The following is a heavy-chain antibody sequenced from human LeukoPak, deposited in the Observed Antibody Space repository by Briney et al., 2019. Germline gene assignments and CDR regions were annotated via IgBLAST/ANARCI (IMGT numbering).Heavy chain of an antibody. V-gene: IGHV3-21*01. D-gene: IGHD6-19*01. CDR1: GFILSRYS. CDR3: ARDRVRSGWYHDAFDI. CDR2: VSTSSSYI. Sequence: GGSLRLSCEASGFILSRYSMNWVRQAPGKGLEWVSSVSTSSSYIYYADSVKGRFTISRDNSKNTLYLQMNSLRAEDTAVYYCARDRVRSGWYHDAFDIWGQGTMVTVSS. J-gene: IGHJ3*02.